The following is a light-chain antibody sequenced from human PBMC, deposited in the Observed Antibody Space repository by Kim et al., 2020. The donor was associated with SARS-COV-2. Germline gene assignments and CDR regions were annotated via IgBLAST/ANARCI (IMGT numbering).Light chain of an antibody. CDR2: SAS. V-gene: IGKV1-39*01. Sequence: SASFRDRVTLTCRASQSISSYLNWYQQKPGKAPQLLIYSASSLQSGVPSRFSGIGSGTDFTLTISSLQPEDFATYYCQQSYSYPFTFGGGTKVEI. CDR1: QSISSY. J-gene: IGKJ4*01. CDR3: QQSYSYPFT.